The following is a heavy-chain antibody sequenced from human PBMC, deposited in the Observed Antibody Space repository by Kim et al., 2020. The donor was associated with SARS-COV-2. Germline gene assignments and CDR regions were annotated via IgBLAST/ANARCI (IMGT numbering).Heavy chain of an antibody. CDR1: GFTFSSYW. V-gene: IGHV3-74*01. CDR3: ASWFRAAVAGPGSIAFDI. CDR2: INSDGSST. Sequence: GGSLRLSCAASGFTFSSYWMHWVRQAPGKGLVWVSRINSDGSSTSYADSVKGRFTISRDNAKNTLYLQMNSLRAEDTAVYYCASWFRAAVAGPGSIAFDIWGQGTMVTVSS. D-gene: IGHD6-19*01. J-gene: IGHJ3*02.